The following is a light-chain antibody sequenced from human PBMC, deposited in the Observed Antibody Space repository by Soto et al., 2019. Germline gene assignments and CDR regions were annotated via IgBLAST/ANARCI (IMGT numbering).Light chain of an antibody. CDR1: QGISSA. V-gene: IGKV1-13*02. J-gene: IGKJ5*01. CDR3: QQPNIT. CDR2: DAS. Sequence: IQVAQSPSSLAASVGERVTITCRANQGISSALAWYQQKPGEAPKLLIYDASSLESGVPSRFSGSGSGTDFTLTISSLQPEDFATYYCQQPNITFGQGTRLEIK.